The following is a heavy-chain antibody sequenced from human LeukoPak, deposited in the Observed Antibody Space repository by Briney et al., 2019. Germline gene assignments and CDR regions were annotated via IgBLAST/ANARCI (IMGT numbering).Heavy chain of an antibody. CDR2: MNPNSGNT. CDR3: ARFSAAAGDY. D-gene: IGHD6-13*01. Sequence: GASVKVSCKASGYTFTSYDINWVRQATGQGLEWMGWMNPNSGNTGYAQEFQGRVTMTRNTSISTAYMELSSLRSEDTAVYYCARFSAAAGDYWGQGTLVTVSS. J-gene: IGHJ4*02. V-gene: IGHV1-8*01. CDR1: GYTFTSYD.